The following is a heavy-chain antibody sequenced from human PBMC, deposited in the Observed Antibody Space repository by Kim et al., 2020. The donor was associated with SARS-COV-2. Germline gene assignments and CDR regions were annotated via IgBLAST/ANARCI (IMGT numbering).Heavy chain of an antibody. CDR2: I. CDR3: AKVHRIAERSLDY. D-gene: IGHD6-13*01. V-gene: IGHV3-9*01. Sequence: IGYADSVKGRFTISRDNGKNSLYLQMNSLRPEDTALYYCAKVHRIAERSLDYWGQGTLVTVSS. J-gene: IGHJ4*02.